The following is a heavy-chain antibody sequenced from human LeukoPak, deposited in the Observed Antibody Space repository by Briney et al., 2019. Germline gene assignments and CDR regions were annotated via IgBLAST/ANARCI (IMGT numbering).Heavy chain of an antibody. D-gene: IGHD2-15*01. CDR2: IYNAGST. CDR1: GDSITSAGYY. J-gene: IGHJ4*02. Sequence: SETLSLTCTVSGDSITSAGYYWTWVRQYSGKGLEWIGYIYNAGSTYYNPSLKSRVTTSLDTSKNQFSLRLSSVTAADTAVYYCARVVAATIYQFDHWGQGTLVTVSS. V-gene: IGHV4-31*03. CDR3: ARVVAATIYQFDH.